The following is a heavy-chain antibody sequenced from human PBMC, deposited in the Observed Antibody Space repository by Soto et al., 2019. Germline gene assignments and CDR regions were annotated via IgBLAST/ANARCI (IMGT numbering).Heavy chain of an antibody. J-gene: IGHJ4*02. CDR2: IYYSGST. D-gene: IGHD3-22*01. CDR1: GGSVSSGSYY. Sequence: SETLSLTCTVSGGSVSSGSYYWSWIRQPPGKGLELIGNIYYSGSTNYNPSLKSRVTISVDTSKNQFSLKLSSVSAADTAVYYCARLPRYYLYSSGMDYFDHWGQGALVTVSS. CDR3: ARLPRYYLYSSGMDYFDH. V-gene: IGHV4-61*01.